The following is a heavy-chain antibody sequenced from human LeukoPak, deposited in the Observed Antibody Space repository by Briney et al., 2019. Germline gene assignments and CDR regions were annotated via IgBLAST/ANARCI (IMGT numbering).Heavy chain of an antibody. J-gene: IGHJ4*02. CDR2: IYSGGST. V-gene: IGHV3-66*01. Sequence: GGSLRLSWAASGFTVSSNYMSWVRQAPGKGLEWVSVIYSGGSTYYADSVKGRFTISRDNSKNTLYLQMNSLRAEDTAVYYCASLVVPAAVFDYWGQGTLVTVSS. CDR3: ASLVVPAAVFDY. D-gene: IGHD2-2*01. CDR1: GFTVSSNY.